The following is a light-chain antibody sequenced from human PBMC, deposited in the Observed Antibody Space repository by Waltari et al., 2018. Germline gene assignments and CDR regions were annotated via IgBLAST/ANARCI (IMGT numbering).Light chain of an antibody. J-gene: IGKJ1*01. CDR1: QSVSRA. Sequence: EIVLTQSPGTLSLSLGERATVSCRTSQSVSRALAWYQQKPGQAPRLLIYVASTRATGSPDRFSGSGSGTDFSLTISRLEPDDFAVYYCQHYLRLPVTFGQGTTVEI. CDR2: VAS. V-gene: IGKV3-20*01. CDR3: QHYLRLPVT.